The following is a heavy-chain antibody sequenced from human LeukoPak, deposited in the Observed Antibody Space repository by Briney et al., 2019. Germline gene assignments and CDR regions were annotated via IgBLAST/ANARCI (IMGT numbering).Heavy chain of an antibody. D-gene: IGHD1-1*01. V-gene: IGHV3-48*04. CDR2: ISGNGGVI. Sequence: GGSLRLSCAASGFNFNVYSMTWVRQAPGKGLEWLSYISGNGGVIQYADSVKGRFTISRDNAKNLLYLQMDSLRVEDTAIYYCARDPRTVRIWGQGTLVTVSS. CDR3: ARDPRTVRI. CDR1: GFNFNVYS. J-gene: IGHJ4*02.